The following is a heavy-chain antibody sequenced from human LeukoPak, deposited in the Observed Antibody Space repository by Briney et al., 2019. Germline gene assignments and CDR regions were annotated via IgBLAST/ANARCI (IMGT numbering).Heavy chain of an antibody. Sequence: GGSLRLSCAASGFTFSSYAMHWVRQAPGKGLVWVSRINSDGSSTSYADSVKGRFTISRDNAKNTLYLQMNSLRAEDTAVYYCARETYYDFWSGYKNNWFDPWGQGTLVTVSS. CDR1: GFTFSSYA. V-gene: IGHV3-74*01. J-gene: IGHJ5*02. CDR3: ARETYYDFWSGYKNNWFDP. D-gene: IGHD3-3*01. CDR2: INSDGSST.